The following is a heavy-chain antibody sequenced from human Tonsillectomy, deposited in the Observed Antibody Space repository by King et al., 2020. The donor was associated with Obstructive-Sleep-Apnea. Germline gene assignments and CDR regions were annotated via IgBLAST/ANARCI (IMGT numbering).Heavy chain of an antibody. CDR1: GGSLNIGGYY. V-gene: IGHV4-31*03. J-gene: IGHJ4*02. Sequence: PLQESGPGLVKPSQTLSLTCSVSGGSLNIGGYYWRWIRQHPEKGLEWIGHIYYTTNTDYNPSLQSRATISVDTAKNQFSLSLSSVTVADTAVYYCTRWRDYWGQGIMVTVSS. CDR2: IYYTTNT. CDR3: TRWRDY. D-gene: IGHD5-12*01.